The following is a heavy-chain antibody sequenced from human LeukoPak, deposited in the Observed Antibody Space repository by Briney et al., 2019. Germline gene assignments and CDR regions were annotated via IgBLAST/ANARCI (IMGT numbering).Heavy chain of an antibody. CDR2: IYFSGST. Sequence: SETLSLTCTVSGGSISPYYWSWIRQPPGKGMEWIGYIYFSGSTNYSPSLKSRVTMLLDTSKNQFSLKLSSVTAADTAVYYCARGYSSGWYYDYWGQGTLGTVSS. V-gene: IGHV4-59*01. CDR3: ARGYSSGWYYDY. J-gene: IGHJ4*02. CDR1: GGSISPYY. D-gene: IGHD6-19*01.